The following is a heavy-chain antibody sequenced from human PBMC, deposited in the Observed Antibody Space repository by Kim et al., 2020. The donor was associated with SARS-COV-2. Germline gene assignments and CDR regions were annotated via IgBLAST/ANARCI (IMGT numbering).Heavy chain of an antibody. Sequence: RGSLRLSCAVSGFTFSNYVMHWVRQAPGKGLEWVAVISSDGSTEYYADSLKGRFAISRDNSKNTLYLQMSSLRAEDTSVYYCARDHITLRFLEWLLYIDYWGQGPLVTVSS. V-gene: IGHV3-30*03. CDR2: ISSDGSTE. CDR1: GFTFSNYV. D-gene: IGHD3-3*01. J-gene: IGHJ4*02. CDR3: ARDHITLRFLEWLLYIDY.